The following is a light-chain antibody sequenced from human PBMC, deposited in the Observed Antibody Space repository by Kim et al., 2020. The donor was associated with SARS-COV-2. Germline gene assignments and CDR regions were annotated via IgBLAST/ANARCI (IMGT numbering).Light chain of an antibody. Sequence: DIQMTQSPSSLSASVGDRVTITCRASQSISNHLNWYQQKPGKAPNLLISAASTLQSGVPLRFSGSGSVTDFTLTITSLQPEDSATYYCQQNNSPPPTFGQGTKVDIK. CDR3: QQNNSPPPT. CDR2: AAS. CDR1: QSISNH. V-gene: IGKV1-39*01. J-gene: IGKJ1*01.